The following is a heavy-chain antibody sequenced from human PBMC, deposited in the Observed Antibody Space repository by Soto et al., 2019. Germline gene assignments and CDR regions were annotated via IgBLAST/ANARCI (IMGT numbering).Heavy chain of an antibody. J-gene: IGHJ4*02. CDR2: INHSGST. D-gene: IGHD6-19*01. CDR3: ARGPRKYSSGWYSY. CDR1: GGSFSGYY. Sequence: SETLSLTCAVYGGSFSGYYWSWIRQPPGKGLEWIGEINHSGSTNYNPSLKSRVTISVDTSKNQFSLKLSSVTAADTAVYYCARGPRKYSSGWYSYWGQGTLVTVSS. V-gene: IGHV4-34*01.